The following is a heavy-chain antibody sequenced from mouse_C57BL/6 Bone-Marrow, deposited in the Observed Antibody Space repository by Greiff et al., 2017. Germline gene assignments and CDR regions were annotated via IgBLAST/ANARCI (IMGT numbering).Heavy chain of an antibody. V-gene: IGHV1-50*01. Sequence: VQLQQPGAELVKPGASVKLSCKASGYTFTSYWMQWVKQRPGQGLEWIGEIDPSDSYTNYNQKFKGKATLTVDTSSSTAYMQLSSLTSEDSAVYYCARRSVIVTTRVFDYWGQGTTLTVSS. D-gene: IGHD2-12*01. CDR1: GYTFTSYW. J-gene: IGHJ2*01. CDR2: IDPSDSYT. CDR3: ARRSVIVTTRVFDY.